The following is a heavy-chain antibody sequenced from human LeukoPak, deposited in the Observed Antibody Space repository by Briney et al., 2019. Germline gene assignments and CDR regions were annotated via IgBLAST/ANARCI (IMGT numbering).Heavy chain of an antibody. CDR2: INPNSGGT. CDR1: GYTFTGNY. V-gene: IGHV1-2*02. CDR3: ARLSEGYCSGGSWYEPDY. D-gene: IGHD2-15*01. Sequence: GASVKVSCKASGYTFTGNYMHWVRHAPGQGLEWMGWINPNSGGTKYAQNFQGRVTMTRDTSISTAYMELSRLRSDDSAVYYWARLSEGYCSGGSWYEPDYWGQGTLVSVSS. J-gene: IGHJ4*02.